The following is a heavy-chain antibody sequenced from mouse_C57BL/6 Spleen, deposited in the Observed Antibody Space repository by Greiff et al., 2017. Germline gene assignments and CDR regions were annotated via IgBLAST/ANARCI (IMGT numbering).Heavy chain of an antibody. CDR3: AKIAWFAY. V-gene: IGHV5-17*01. Sequence: DVMLVESGGGLVKPGGSLKLSCAASGFTFSDYGMHWVRQAPEKGLEWVAYISSGSSTIYYADTVKGRFTISRDNAKNTLFLQMPSLRSEDTAMYYCAKIAWFAYWGQGTLVTVSA. J-gene: IGHJ3*01. CDR2: ISSGSSTI. CDR1: GFTFSDYG.